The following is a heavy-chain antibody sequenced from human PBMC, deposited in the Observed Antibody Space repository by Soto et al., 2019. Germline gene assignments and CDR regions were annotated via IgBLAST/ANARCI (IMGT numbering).Heavy chain of an antibody. V-gene: IGHV3-15*01. J-gene: IGHJ4*02. D-gene: IGHD3-3*01. CDR3: TTEGPARLRFLEWLQKFAY. CDR1: GFTFSNAW. Sequence: GGSLRLSCAASGFTFSNAWMSWVRQAPGKGLEWVGRIKSKTDGGTTDYAAPVKGRFTISRDDSKNTLYLQMNSLKTEDTAVYYCTTEGPARLRFLEWLQKFAYWGQGTLVTVSS. CDR2: IKSKTDGGTT.